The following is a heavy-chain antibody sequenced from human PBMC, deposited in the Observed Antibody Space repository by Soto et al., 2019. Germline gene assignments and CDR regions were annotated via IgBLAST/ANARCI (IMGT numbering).Heavy chain of an antibody. CDR2: TSSDGASK. CDR1: GFTFSMYA. Sequence: QVQLVESGGGVVQPGRSLRLSCAVSGFTFSMYAMHWARQAPGKGLEWVAVTSSDGASKYYADSVKGRFTISRDNSKNTLFLQMNSLRPEDTAVYYCAKDHLPRWEVADVW. V-gene: IGHV3-30*04. D-gene: IGHD1-26*01. J-gene: IGHJ6*01. CDR3: AKDHLPRWEVADV.